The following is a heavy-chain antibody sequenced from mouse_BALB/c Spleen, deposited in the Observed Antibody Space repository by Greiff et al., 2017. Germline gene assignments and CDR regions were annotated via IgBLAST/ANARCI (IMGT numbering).Heavy chain of an antibody. CDR2: ISSGGSYT. J-gene: IGHJ4*01. Sequence: EVQGVESGGGLVKPGGSLKLSCAASGFTFSSYTMSWVRQTPEKRLEWVATISSGGSYTYYPDSVKGRFTISRDNAKNTLYLQMSSLKSEDTAMYYCTRVDYDGAMDYWGQGTSVTVSS. CDR1: GFTFSSYT. D-gene: IGHD2-4*01. V-gene: IGHV5-6-4*01. CDR3: TRVDYDGAMDY.